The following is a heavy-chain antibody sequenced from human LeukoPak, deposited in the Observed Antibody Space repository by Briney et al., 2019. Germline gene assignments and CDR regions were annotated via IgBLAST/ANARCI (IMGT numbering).Heavy chain of an antibody. D-gene: IGHD5-24*01. CDR3: AKQMAVDYFDY. Sequence: GGSLRLSCAGSGFTFRNRWATWVRQAPGKGLEWVASTGQYGHDNDYVDSVRGRFTISRDNAKNTLYLQMNSLRAEDTAVYYCAKQMAVDYFDYWGQGTLVTASS. J-gene: IGHJ4*02. CDR1: GFTFRNRW. V-gene: IGHV3-7*01. CDR2: TGQYGHDN.